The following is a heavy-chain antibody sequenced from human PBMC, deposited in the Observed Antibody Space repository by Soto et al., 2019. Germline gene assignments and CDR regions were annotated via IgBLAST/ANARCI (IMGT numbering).Heavy chain of an antibody. Sequence: QVQLVESGGGVVQPGRSLRLSCAASGFTFSSYGMHWVRQAPGKGLEWVAVIWYDGSNKYYADSVKGRFTISRDNSKNTLYLQMNSLRAEDTAVYYCARGRGRNGMDVWGQGTTVTVSS. CDR3: ARGRGRNGMDV. CDR1: GFTFSSYG. CDR2: IWYDGSNK. V-gene: IGHV3-33*01. J-gene: IGHJ6*02.